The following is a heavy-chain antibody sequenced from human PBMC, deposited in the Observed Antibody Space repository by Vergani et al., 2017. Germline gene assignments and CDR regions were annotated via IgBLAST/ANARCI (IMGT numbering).Heavy chain of an antibody. D-gene: IGHD2-2*01. CDR3: ARGSRRNTDIVVVFDAFDI. Sequence: QVQLQESGPGLVKPSETLSLTCTVSGGSISSYYWSWIRQPPGKGLEWIGEINHSGSTNYNPSLKSRVTISVDTSKNQFSLKLSSVTAADTAVYYCARGSRRNTDIVVVFDAFDIWGQGTMVTVSS. CDR2: INHSGST. J-gene: IGHJ3*02. CDR1: GGSISSYY. V-gene: IGHV4-59*12.